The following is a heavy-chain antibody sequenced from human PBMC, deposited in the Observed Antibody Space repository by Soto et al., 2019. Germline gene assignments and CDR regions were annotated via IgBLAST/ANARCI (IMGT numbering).Heavy chain of an antibody. D-gene: IGHD6-13*01. CDR3: AKEEASAGHFDY. Sequence: GGSLRLSCAASGFTFDDYAMHWVRQAPGKGLEWVSGISWNSGSIGYADSVKGRFTISRDNAKNSLYLQMNSLRAEDTALYYCAKEEASAGHFDYWGQGTLVTVSS. J-gene: IGHJ4*02. CDR2: ISWNSGSI. CDR1: GFTFDDYA. V-gene: IGHV3-9*01.